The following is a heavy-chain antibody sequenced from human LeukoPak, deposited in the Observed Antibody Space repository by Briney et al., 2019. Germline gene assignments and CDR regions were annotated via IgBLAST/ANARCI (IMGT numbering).Heavy chain of an antibody. CDR1: GGSFSGYY. D-gene: IGHD2-2*01. Sequence: SETLSLTCAVYGGSFSGYYWSWIRQRPGKGLEWIGYKYYSGSAKYNPSLKSRLTISIDTPKNQFSMQLSSVTAADTAMYYCATPYCSSLSCLDVFKIWGQGTMVTVSS. V-gene: IGHV4-34*01. CDR2: KYYSGSA. CDR3: ATPYCSSLSCLDVFKI. J-gene: IGHJ3*02.